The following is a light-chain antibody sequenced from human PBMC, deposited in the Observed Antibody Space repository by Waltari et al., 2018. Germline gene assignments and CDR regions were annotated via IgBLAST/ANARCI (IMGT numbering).Light chain of an antibody. V-gene: IGKV3-11*01. CDR3: QQRSNWTPHT. CDR2: DAS. CDR1: QSVGTD. J-gene: IGKJ2*01. Sequence: EIVLTQSPATLSLSPGETATLSCRASQSVGTDLAWYQQKPGQAPRLLIYDASNRATGIPDRCRGSGSGTDFTLTISSLEAEHSAVYYCQQRSNWTPHTFGQGARLEIK.